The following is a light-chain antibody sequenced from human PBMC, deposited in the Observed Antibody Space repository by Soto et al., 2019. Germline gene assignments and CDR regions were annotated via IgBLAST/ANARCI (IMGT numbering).Light chain of an antibody. CDR2: DAS. CDR3: QQYNSMLS. J-gene: IGKJ4*01. V-gene: IGKV1-33*01. CDR1: HDVSRN. Sequence: DLQMTQSPSSLSASEGDRVTITCQSSHDVSRNLNWFQQKPGEAPQLLIYDASNLERGVPSRFSGSGSGTDFTLTISSLQPEDVATYDCQQYNSMLSFGGGTEVEIK.